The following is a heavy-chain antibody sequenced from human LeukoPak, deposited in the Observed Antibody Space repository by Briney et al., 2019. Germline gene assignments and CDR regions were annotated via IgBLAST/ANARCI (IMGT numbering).Heavy chain of an antibody. J-gene: IGHJ4*02. Sequence: SETLSLTCTVSGGSISSYYWSWVRQPPGKGVEWIGYIYYSGSTNYNPSLKSRVTISVDTSKNQFSLKLSSVTAADTAVYYCASGKLRDYFDYWGQGTLVTVSS. V-gene: IGHV4-59*01. D-gene: IGHD4-17*01. CDR1: GGSISSYY. CDR2: IYYSGST. CDR3: ASGKLRDYFDY.